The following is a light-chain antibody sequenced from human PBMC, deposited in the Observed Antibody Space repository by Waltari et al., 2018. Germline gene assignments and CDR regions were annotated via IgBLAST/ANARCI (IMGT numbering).Light chain of an antibody. CDR2: RNN. CDR3: QSYDSSLTAWV. J-gene: IGLJ3*02. Sequence: QSVLTQPPSVSGAPGQSVTNSCTGNSPNIGAGYDVHWYQQLPGASPKLLIFRNNNRPSGVPDRFSGSKSGTSASLAITGLQAEDEADYSCQSYDSSLTAWVFGGGTRVTVL. CDR1: SPNIGAGYD. V-gene: IGLV1-40*01.